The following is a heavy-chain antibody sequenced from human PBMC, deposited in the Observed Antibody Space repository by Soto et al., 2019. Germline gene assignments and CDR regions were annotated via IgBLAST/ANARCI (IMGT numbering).Heavy chain of an antibody. CDR3: ARDGGGY. CDR1: GFISSNYW. Sequence: QPGGSLRLSCAASGFISSNYWMHWVRQVPGKGLVWVSRINTDGRETNYADSVKGRFTVSRDNAKNTQFLQMNSLRVEDTAVYYCARDGGGYWGQGTLVTVSS. J-gene: IGHJ4*02. V-gene: IGHV3-74*01. D-gene: IGHD2-15*01. CDR2: INTDGRET.